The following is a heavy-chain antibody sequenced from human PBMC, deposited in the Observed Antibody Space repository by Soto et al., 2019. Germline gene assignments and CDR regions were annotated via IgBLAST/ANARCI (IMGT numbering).Heavy chain of an antibody. D-gene: IGHD3-9*01. Sequence: GGSLRLSCAASGFTFSSYGMHWVRQAPGKGLEWVAVISYDGSNKYYADSVKGRFTISRDNSKNTLYLQMNSLRAEDTAVYYCAKDAQPYYDILTGPGMDVWGQGTTVTVSS. CDR3: AKDAQPYYDILTGPGMDV. CDR1: GFTFSSYG. J-gene: IGHJ6*02. V-gene: IGHV3-30*18. CDR2: ISYDGSNK.